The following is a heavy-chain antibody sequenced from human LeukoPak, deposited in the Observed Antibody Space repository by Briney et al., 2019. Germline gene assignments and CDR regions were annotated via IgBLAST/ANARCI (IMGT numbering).Heavy chain of an antibody. V-gene: IGHV4-4*07. CDR1: GDSISSYY. CDR2: IYSRGST. J-gene: IGHJ6*03. CDR3: ARDLAVAGPEYYYYYMDV. D-gene: IGHD6-19*01. Sequence: SETLSLTCTVSGDSISSYYWSWIRQPAGKGLEWIGRIYSRGSTSYNPSLTSRVTMSIHTSRNQVSLQLSSVTAADTAVYYCARDLAVAGPEYYYYYMDVWGKGTTVTVSS.